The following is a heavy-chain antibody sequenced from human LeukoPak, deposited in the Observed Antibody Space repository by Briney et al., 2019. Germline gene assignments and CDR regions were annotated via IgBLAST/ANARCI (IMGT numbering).Heavy chain of an antibody. Sequence: PSGTLSLTCGVSGGSITNTNYWTWVRQPPGKGLEWIGEVNLQGSTNYNPSLMGRVAISVDTSENHISLQLTSVTAADTAVYYCAREGGPYRPLDYSGQGTLVTVSS. CDR1: GGSITNTNY. CDR2: VNLQGST. V-gene: IGHV4-4*02. CDR3: AREGGPYRPLDY. J-gene: IGHJ4*02.